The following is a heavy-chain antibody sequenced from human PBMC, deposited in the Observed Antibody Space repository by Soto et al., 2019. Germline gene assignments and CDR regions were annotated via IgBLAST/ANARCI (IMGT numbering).Heavy chain of an antibody. Sequence: QVQLVQSGAEEKKPGASVKVSCKASGYTFTSYAMHWVRQAPGQRLEWMGWINAGNGNTKYSQKFQGRVTITSYTSAGTAYMDLSSLRAEDTAVYYCARSIVVVTALDYWGQGTLVTVSS. J-gene: IGHJ4*02. CDR2: INAGNGNT. D-gene: IGHD2-21*02. CDR1: GYTFTSYA. V-gene: IGHV1-3*05. CDR3: ARSIVVVTALDY.